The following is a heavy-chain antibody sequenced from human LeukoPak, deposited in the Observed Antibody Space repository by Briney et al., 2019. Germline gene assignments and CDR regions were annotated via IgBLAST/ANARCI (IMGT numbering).Heavy chain of an antibody. CDR1: GFTFSSYA. D-gene: IGHD3-10*01. J-gene: IGHJ4*02. CDR3: AKYHAARSRSFDF. Sequence: GGSLRLSCAASGFTFSSYAMTWVRQSPGKGLEWVSVIGSGGDTYYSDSVQGRFTISRDNSKNTLYLQMNSLRADDTAVYYCAKYHAARSRSFDFWGQGTLVTVSS. CDR2: IGSGGDT. V-gene: IGHV3-23*01.